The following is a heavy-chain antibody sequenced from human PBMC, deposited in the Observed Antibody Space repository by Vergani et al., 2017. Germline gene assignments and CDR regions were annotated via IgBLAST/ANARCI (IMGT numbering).Heavy chain of an antibody. J-gene: IGHJ4*02. Sequence: QVQLVQSGAEVKKPGASVKVSCKASGYNFTSYYMHWVRQAPGQGLEWMGIINPSGGSTSYAQKFKGRVTMTRDTTKSTVYMELSSLRSEDTAVYYCATDIGGTVAGSPARSPHQPLDYWGQGTLVTVSS. V-gene: IGHV1-46*01. CDR2: INPSGGST. D-gene: IGHD6-19*01. CDR3: ATDIGGTVAGSPARSPHQPLDY. CDR1: GYNFTSYY.